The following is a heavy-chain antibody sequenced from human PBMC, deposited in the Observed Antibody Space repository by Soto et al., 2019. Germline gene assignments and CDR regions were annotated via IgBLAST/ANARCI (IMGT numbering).Heavy chain of an antibody. V-gene: IGHV1-18*01. Sequence: QDPLVQSGAEVKKPGASVTVSCKASGYSFTNYGVTWVRQAPGQGLEWMGWISAFNGNTHYAQNLQGRVTMTTDASTSTAYMELRSLRSDDTAVYYCARDRGVAPPVAGNTHYYYYMDVWGTGTTVTVSS. CDR1: GYSFTNYG. CDR2: ISAFNGNT. CDR3: ARDRGVAPPVAGNTHYYYYMDV. J-gene: IGHJ6*03. D-gene: IGHD6-19*01.